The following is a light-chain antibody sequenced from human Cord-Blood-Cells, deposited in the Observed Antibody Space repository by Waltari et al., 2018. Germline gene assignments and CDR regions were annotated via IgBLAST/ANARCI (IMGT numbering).Light chain of an antibody. CDR2: GAS. Sequence: EIVLTQSPGTLSLSPGDRATLSCRASQSVSSSYLAWYQQKPGQAPRLRIYGASSRATGIPDRFSGSGSGTDFTLTISRLEPEDFAVYYCQQYGSSITFGQGTRLEIK. V-gene: IGKV3-20*01. CDR3: QQYGSSIT. CDR1: QSVSSSY. J-gene: IGKJ5*01.